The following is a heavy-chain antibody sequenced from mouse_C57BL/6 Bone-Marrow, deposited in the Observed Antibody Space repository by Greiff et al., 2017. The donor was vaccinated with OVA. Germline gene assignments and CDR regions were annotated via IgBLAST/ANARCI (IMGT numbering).Heavy chain of an antibody. D-gene: IGHD2-4*01. CDR1: GYTFTSYW. CDR3: TRYDCDSCYFDF. CDR2: IHPNSGDT. V-gene: IGHV1-64*01. Sequence: QVQLQQPGAELAKPGASVKLSCKASGYTFTSYWMHWVTQRPGQGLEWIGTIHPNSGDTNYNQKFKGKATLTVDKSSSTAYMQLSSLTSEDSAVYYGTRYDCDSCYFDFWGRGTTITVSS. J-gene: IGHJ1*03.